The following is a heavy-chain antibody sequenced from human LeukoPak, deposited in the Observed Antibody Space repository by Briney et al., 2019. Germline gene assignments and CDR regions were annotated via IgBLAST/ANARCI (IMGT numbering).Heavy chain of an antibody. CDR1: GGSVTSASHY. CDR2: IHYSGST. Sequence: SETLSLTCTVSGGSVTSASHYWAWIRQPPGKGLEGIGSIHYSGSTYYSPSLKSRLTISGDTSKSQFSLKLTFVTAADTAVYYCTRHHDYGDKIDYWGQGTLVTVSS. D-gene: IGHD4-23*01. V-gene: IGHV4-39*01. CDR3: TRHHDYGDKIDY. J-gene: IGHJ4*02.